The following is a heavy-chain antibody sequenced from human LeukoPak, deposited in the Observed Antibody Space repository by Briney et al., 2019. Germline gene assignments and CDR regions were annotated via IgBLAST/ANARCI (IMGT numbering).Heavy chain of an antibody. CDR3: ARGTITTVTDS. D-gene: IGHD4-17*01. CDR1: GGSISSGSYY. Sequence: SETLSLTCTVSGGSISSGSYYWSWIRQPAGKGLEWIGRIYTSGSTNHNPSLKSRVTISVDESKTQLSLRLESVTAADTAVYYCARGTITTVTDSWGPGTLVTVSS. CDR2: IYTSGST. J-gene: IGHJ4*02. V-gene: IGHV4-61*02.